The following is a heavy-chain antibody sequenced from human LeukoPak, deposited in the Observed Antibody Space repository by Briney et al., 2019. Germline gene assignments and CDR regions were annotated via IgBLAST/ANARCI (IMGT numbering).Heavy chain of an antibody. V-gene: IGHV3-30-3*01. Sequence: GGSLRLSCAASGFSFSDYVIHWVRQAPGKGLDWVAVISKDGGTKYYADSVKGRLTISRDNSKNMLYLQVNSLTPEDTAVYYCARGGDLKYCSGGSCYSVDHWGQGTLVTVSS. J-gene: IGHJ4*02. CDR2: ISKDGGTK. CDR1: GFSFSDYV. CDR3: ARGGDLKYCSGGSCYSVDH. D-gene: IGHD2-15*01.